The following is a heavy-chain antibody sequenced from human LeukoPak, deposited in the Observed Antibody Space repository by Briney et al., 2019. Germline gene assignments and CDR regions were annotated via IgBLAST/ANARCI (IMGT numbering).Heavy chain of an antibody. Sequence: PSQTLSLTCTVSGGSISSGGYNWSWIRQHPGKGLEWIGYIYYSGSTYYNPSLKSRVTISVDTSKNQFSLKLSSVTAADTAVYYCARSHSIAAAGTLSYWGQGTLVTVSS. V-gene: IGHV4-31*03. CDR3: ARSHSIAAAGTLSY. D-gene: IGHD6-13*01. CDR1: GGSISSGGYN. CDR2: IYYSGST. J-gene: IGHJ4*02.